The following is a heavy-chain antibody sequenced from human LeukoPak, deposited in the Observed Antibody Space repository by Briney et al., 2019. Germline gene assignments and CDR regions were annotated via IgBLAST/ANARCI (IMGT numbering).Heavy chain of an antibody. V-gene: IGHV4-34*01. Sequence: SETLSLTCAVYGGSFSGYYWSWIRQPPGKGLEWIGEINHSGSTNYNPSLKSRVTISVDRSKNQFSLKLSSVTAADTAVYYCARSITIFGVVHDYYYYMDVWGKGTTVTVSS. J-gene: IGHJ6*03. CDR2: INHSGST. CDR1: GGSFSGYY. CDR3: ARSITIFGVVHDYYYYMDV. D-gene: IGHD3-3*01.